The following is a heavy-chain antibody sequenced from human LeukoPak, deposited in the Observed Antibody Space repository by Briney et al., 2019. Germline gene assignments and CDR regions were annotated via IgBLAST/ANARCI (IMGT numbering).Heavy chain of an antibody. J-gene: IGHJ4*02. Sequence: SETLSLTCTVSGGSISSYYWSWIRQPPGKGLEWIGYIYYSGSTNYNPSLKSRVTISVDTSKNQFSLKLSSVTAADTAVYYCARIAVAGSGVYWGQGTLVTVSS. CDR2: IYYSGST. CDR3: ARIAVAGSGVY. D-gene: IGHD6-19*01. V-gene: IGHV4-59*01. CDR1: GGSISSYY.